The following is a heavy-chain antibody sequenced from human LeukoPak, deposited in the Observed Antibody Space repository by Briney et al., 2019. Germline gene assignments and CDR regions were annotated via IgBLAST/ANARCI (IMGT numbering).Heavy chain of an antibody. CDR3: AKYYYDNRPEVYMDV. J-gene: IGHJ6*03. V-gene: IGHV3-7*01. CDR1: GFSFSSYW. Sequence: GGSLRVSCAASGFSFSSYWMTWVRQAPGKGLEWVANIRQDGNEKYYVDSVKGRFTISRDNAKNSLYLQMNSLRAEDTAVYYCAKYYYDNRPEVYMDVWGKGTTVTVSS. D-gene: IGHD3-22*01. CDR2: IRQDGNEK.